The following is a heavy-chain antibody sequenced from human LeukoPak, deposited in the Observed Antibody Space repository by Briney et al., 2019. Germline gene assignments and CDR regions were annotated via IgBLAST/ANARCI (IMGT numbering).Heavy chain of an antibody. V-gene: IGHV4-34*01. D-gene: IGHD3-10*01. CDR1: GGSFSGYY. CDR3: AGGARAKYGSGSYFRYYYYMDV. Sequence: SETLSLTCAVYGGSFSGYYSSWIRQPPGKWLEWIGEINHSGSTNYNPSLKSRVTISVDTSKNQFSLKLSSVTAADTAVYYCAGGARAKYGSGSYFRYYYYMDVWGKGTTVTVSS. J-gene: IGHJ6*03. CDR2: INHSGST.